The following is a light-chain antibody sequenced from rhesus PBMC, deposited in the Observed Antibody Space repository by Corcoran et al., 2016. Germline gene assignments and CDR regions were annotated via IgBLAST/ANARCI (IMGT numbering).Light chain of an antibody. CDR1: QGIRSY. J-gene: IGKJ3*01. CDR3: LQHNSYPFT. CDR2: DAS. V-gene: IGKV1-28*03. Sequence: DIQMTQSPSSLSASVGDTVTITCRASQGIRSYLNWFQQKPGKAPNPLIYDASSLESGVPSRVSGSGSGTAFTLTITSLQPEDFAAYYCLQHNSYPFTFGPWTKLDI.